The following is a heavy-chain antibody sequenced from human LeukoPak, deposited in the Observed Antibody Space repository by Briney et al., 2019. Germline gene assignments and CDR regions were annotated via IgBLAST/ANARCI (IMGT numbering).Heavy chain of an antibody. CDR1: GFTFSSYW. CDR2: IKQDGSEK. D-gene: IGHD6-6*01. V-gene: IGHV3-7*01. J-gene: IGHJ4*02. CDR3: ARDDAGYSSSSGY. Sequence: GGSLRLSCSASGFTFSSYWMSWVRQAPGKGLEWVANIKQDGSEKYYVDSVKGRFTISRDNAKNSLSLQMNSLRAEDTAVYYCARDDAGYSSSSGYWGQGTLVTVSS.